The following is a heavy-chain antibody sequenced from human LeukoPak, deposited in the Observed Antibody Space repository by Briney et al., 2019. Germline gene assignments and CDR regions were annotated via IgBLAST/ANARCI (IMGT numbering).Heavy chain of an antibody. V-gene: IGHV1-24*01. D-gene: IGHD2-2*01. CDR2: FDPEDGET. CDR3: ASDELVSAAIRAFDI. J-gene: IGHJ3*02. CDR1: GYTLTDLS. Sequence: ASVKVSCKVSGYTLTDLSMHWVRQAPGKGLEWMGGFDPEDGETIYAQKFQGRVTMTEDTSTDTAYMELSSLRSEDTAVYYCASDELVSAAIRAFDIWGRGTMVTVSS.